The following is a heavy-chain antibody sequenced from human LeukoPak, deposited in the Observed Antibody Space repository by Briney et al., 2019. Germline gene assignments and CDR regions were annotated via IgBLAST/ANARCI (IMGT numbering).Heavy chain of an antibody. Sequence: PGGSLRLSCAASGFTFSSYAMHWVRQAPGKGLEWVAVISYDGSNKYYADSVKGRFTISRDNSKNTLYLQMNSLRAEDTAVYYCARASYYYDSSGYYGHFDYWGQGTLVTVSS. V-gene: IGHV3-30*04. CDR1: GFTFSSYA. J-gene: IGHJ4*02. CDR2: ISYDGSNK. D-gene: IGHD3-22*01. CDR3: ARASYYYDSSGYYGHFDY.